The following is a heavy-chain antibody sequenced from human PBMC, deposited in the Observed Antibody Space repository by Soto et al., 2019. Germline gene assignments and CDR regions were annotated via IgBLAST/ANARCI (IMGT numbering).Heavy chain of an antibody. CDR1: GYTFTSYG. V-gene: IGHV1-18*01. CDR3: ARDQWAVAGPGLAQASYWYGMDV. CDR2: ISVYNGHT. D-gene: IGHD6-19*01. J-gene: IGHJ6*02. Sequence: QVQLVQSGAEVKKPGASVKVSCKASGYTFTSYGISWVRQAPGQGLEWMGWISVYNGHTNYAQELQGRATMTTDTSTSTAYMELRSLRPDDTAVFYCARDQWAVAGPGLAQASYWYGMDVWGQGTTVTVSS.